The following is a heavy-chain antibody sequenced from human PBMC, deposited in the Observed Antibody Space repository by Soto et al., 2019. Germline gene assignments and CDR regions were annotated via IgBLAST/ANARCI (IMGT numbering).Heavy chain of an antibody. V-gene: IGHV4-31*03. D-gene: IGHD3-10*01. J-gene: IGHJ4*02. CDR1: GGSISSGGYY. CDR2: IYYSGST. Sequence: QVQLQESGPGLVKPSQTLSLTCTVSGGSISSGGYYWSWIRQHPGKGLEWIGYIYYSGSTYYNPSIKSRVTISVDTSKNQFSLQLSSVTAADTAVYYCARALWFGELLHYFDYWGQGTLVTVSS. CDR3: ARALWFGELLHYFDY.